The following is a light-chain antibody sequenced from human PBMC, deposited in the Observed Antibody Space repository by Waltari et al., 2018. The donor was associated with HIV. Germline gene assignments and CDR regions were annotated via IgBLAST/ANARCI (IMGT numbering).Light chain of an antibody. CDR1: SADFCLPNH. CDR3: SSYMNSGTLV. Sequence: QSGLTQPASVSGSLGQSITISCFASSADFCLPNHFSWYQHPPDNPPQPVIYDDNIRPSEIPFRFSASKSGNTASLTISGLQVDDEADYYCSSYMNSGTLVFGGGTKVTVL. V-gene: IGLV2-14*01. CDR2: DDN. J-gene: IGLJ3*02.